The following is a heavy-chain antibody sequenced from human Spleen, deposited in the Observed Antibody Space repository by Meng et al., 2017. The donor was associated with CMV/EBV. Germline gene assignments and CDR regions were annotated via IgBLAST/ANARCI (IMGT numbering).Heavy chain of an antibody. Sequence: GESLKISCAASGFTFDSYGMHWVRQAPGKGLEWVAFVSRSGRSTKYADSVKGRFTTSRDNAKNFLYLQMNSLRAEDTAVYYCVKWYYDYLGFDYWGQGTLVTVSS. CDR2: VSRSGRST. D-gene: IGHD3-3*01. CDR1: GFTFDSYG. J-gene: IGHJ4*02. V-gene: IGHV3-48*04. CDR3: VKWYYDYLGFDY.